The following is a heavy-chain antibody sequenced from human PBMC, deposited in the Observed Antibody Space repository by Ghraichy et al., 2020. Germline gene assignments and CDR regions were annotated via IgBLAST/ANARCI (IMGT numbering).Heavy chain of an antibody. D-gene: IGHD2-15*01. CDR3: AKSRVDYSRYGSGWTHFDY. J-gene: IGHJ4*02. Sequence: GGSLRLSCAGSGFTFSSSAMSWVRQAPGKGLEWVSSISGSDETTYTADSVKGRFTISRDNSKNTLFLQMNSLRAEDTALYYCAKSRVDYSRYGSGWTHFDYWGQGALVTVSS. CDR2: ISGSDETT. V-gene: IGHV3-23*01. CDR1: GFTFSSSA.